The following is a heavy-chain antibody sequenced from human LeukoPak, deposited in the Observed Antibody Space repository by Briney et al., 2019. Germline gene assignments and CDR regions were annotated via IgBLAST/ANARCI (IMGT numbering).Heavy chain of an antibody. V-gene: IGHV4-34*01. Sequence: SETLSLTCAVYGGSFSGYYWSWIRQPPGKGLEWIGEINHSGSTNYNPSLKSRVTISVDTSKNQFSLKLSSVTAADTAVYYCARQPLPLYCSGGSCYFDYWGQGNLVTVSS. CDR3: ARQPLPLYCSGGSCYFDY. J-gene: IGHJ4*02. CDR2: INHSGST. CDR1: GGSFSGYY. D-gene: IGHD2-15*01.